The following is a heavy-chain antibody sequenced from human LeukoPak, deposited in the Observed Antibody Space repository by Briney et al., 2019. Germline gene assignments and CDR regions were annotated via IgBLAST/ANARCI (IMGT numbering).Heavy chain of an antibody. J-gene: IGHJ4*02. V-gene: IGHV3-66*01. Sequence: PGGSLRLSCAASGFTVSSNYMSWVRQAPGKGLEWVSVIYSGGSTYYADSVKGRFTISRDNSKNTLYPQMNSLRAEDTAVYYCASNTYYYDSSGYPQPFDYWGQGTLVTVSS. D-gene: IGHD3-22*01. CDR2: IYSGGST. CDR1: GFTVSSNY. CDR3: ASNTYYYDSSGYPQPFDY.